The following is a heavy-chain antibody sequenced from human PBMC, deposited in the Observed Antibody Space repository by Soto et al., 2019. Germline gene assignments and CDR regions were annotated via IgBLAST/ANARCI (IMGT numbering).Heavy chain of an antibody. CDR1: GDSIRGGGHY. D-gene: IGHD7-27*01. V-gene: IGHV4-31*03. CDR2: VYHSGST. CDR3: ARDTGLAPTVWGY. Sequence: QVQLQESGPGLVKPSQTLSLTCSVSGDSIRGGGHYWNWIRHFPGKGLEWIGYVYHSGSTLYNPSLRGRLTISIDTSKNQFSLRLISVTAADTALYYCARDTGLAPTVWGYWGHGTQVTVSS. J-gene: IGHJ4*03.